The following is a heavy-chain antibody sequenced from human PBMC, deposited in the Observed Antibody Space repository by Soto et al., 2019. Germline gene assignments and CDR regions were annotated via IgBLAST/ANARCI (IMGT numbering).Heavy chain of an antibody. D-gene: IGHD3-10*01. CDR1: GYTFTAYY. J-gene: IGHJ4*02. CDR3: ARAVHTMIQGVRFRVDQ. CDR2: INPNGCGT. Sequence: QVQLVQSGAEMKKPGASVKVSCEASGYTFTAYYIHWVRQAPGQGLEWMGWINPNGCGTKDAQKFQGRVTMTRDTSINTAYMELTRLTSDDMAVYYCARAVHTMIQGVRFRVDQWGQGTLVTVSS. V-gene: IGHV1-2*02.